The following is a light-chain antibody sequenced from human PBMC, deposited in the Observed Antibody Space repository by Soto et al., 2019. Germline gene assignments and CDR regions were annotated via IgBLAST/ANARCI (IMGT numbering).Light chain of an antibody. V-gene: IGLV2-11*01. J-gene: IGLJ2*01. CDR2: DVS. CDR3: SSYAGSNSVV. Sequence: QSALTQPRSVSGSPGQSVTISCTGTSSDVGGYNYVSWYQQHPGKAPKLMIYDVSTRPSGVPDRFSGSKSGNTASLTISGLQAEDEADYYCSSYAGSNSVVFGGGT. CDR1: SSDVGGYNY.